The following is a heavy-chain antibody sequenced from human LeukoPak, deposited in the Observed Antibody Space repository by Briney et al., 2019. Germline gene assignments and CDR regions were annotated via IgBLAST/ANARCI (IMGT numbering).Heavy chain of an antibody. J-gene: IGHJ4*02. D-gene: IGHD3-16*02. V-gene: IGHV3-21*01. Sequence: GGSLRLSCAASGFTFSSYSMNWVRQAPGKGLERVSSISSSSSYIYYADSVKGRFTISRDNAKNSLYLQMNSLRAEDTAVYYCARAYDYVWGSYRYPDYWGQGTLVTVSS. CDR1: GFTFSSYS. CDR2: ISSSSSYI. CDR3: ARAYDYVWGSYRYPDY.